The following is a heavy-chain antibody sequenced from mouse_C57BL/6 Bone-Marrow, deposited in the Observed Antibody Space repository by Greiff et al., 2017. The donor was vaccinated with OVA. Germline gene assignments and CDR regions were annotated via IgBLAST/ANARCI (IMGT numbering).Heavy chain of an antibody. J-gene: IGHJ1*03. CDR1: GYTFTSYD. V-gene: IGHV1-85*01. CDR3: ARRDYWYFDV. CDR2: IYPGDGST. Sequence: VQLQESGPELVKPGASVKLSCKASGYTFTSYDINWVKQRPGQGLEWIGWIYPGDGSTKYNEKFKGKATLPVDKSSSTAYMELHSLTSEDSAVYFCARRDYWYFDVWGTGTTVTVSS.